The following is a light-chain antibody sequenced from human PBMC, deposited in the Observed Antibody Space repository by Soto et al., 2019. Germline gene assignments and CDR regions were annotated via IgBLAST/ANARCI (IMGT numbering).Light chain of an antibody. CDR2: AVS. CDR3: SSYTSDSSYV. J-gene: IGLJ1*01. CDR1: SSDVGLYDY. Sequence: QSALSQAASVTGSPGQSITISCTGTSSDVGLYDYVSLYQKHPGKAPQLMSYAVSNGTSGVSNRFSASKSGNTASLFISGLQAEDEADYYCSSYTSDSSYVFGSGTKVTVL. V-gene: IGLV2-14*01.